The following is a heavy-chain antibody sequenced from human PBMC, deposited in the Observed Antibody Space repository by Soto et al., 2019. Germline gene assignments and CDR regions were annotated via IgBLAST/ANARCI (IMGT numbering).Heavy chain of an antibody. CDR1: GFSLSTSGVG. V-gene: IGHV2-5*02. D-gene: IGHD6-19*01. Sequence: QITLKESGPPLVKPTQTLTLTCTFSGFSLSTSGVGVGWIRQPPGKALEWLALIYWDDDKRYSPSLKSRLTITKDTSKNQVVLTMTNMDPVDTATYYCAHIISSGWYGSFDYWGQGTLVTVSS. CDR3: AHIISSGWYGSFDY. J-gene: IGHJ4*02. CDR2: IYWDDDK.